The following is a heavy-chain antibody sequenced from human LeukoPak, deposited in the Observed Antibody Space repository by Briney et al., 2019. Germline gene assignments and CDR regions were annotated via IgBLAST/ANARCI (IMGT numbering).Heavy chain of an antibody. CDR2: ISYDGSNK. J-gene: IGHJ4*02. D-gene: IGHD4-17*01. V-gene: IGHV3-30*03. CDR1: GFTFSSYG. Sequence: PGGSLRLSCAASGFTFSSYGMHWVRQAPGKGLEWVAVISYDGSNKYYADSVKGRFTISRDNSKNTLYLQMNSLRAEDTAVYYCARADYGDYVGLDYRGQGTLVTVSS. CDR3: ARADYGDYVGLDY.